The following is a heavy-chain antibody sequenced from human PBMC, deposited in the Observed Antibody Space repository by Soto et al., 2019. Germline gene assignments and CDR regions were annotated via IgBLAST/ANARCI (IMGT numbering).Heavy chain of an antibody. Sequence: QITLKESGPTLVKPTQTLTLTCTFSGFSLSSSGVGVGWIRQPPGKAPEWLALIYWDEDKRYSPSLKTRLTITKDTSTNGVVLTMTNMDPVDTGTYYCAHKGGRGAGMDVWGQGTTVTVSS. V-gene: IGHV2-5*02. J-gene: IGHJ6*02. D-gene: IGHD2-15*01. CDR2: IYWDEDK. CDR3: AHKGGRGAGMDV. CDR1: GFSLSSSGVG.